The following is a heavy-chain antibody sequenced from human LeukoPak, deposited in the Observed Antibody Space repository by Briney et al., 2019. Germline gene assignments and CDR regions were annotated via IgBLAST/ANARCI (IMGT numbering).Heavy chain of an antibody. CDR2: INPSGGST. J-gene: IGHJ5*02. CDR1: GYTFTSYY. CDR3: ARESPIGCSGGSCYGQGFDP. Sequence: ASVKVSCKASGYTFTSYYMHWVRQAPGQGLEWMGIINPSGGSTSYAQKLQGRVTMTRDTSTSTVYMELSSLRSEDTAVYYCARESPIGCSGGSCYGQGFDPWGQGTLVTVSS. V-gene: IGHV1-46*01. D-gene: IGHD2-15*01.